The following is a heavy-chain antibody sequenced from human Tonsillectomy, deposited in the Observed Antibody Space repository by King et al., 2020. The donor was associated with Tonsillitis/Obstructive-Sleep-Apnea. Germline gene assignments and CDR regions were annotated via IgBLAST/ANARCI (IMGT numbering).Heavy chain of an antibody. J-gene: IGHJ4*02. CDR2: ISGSGSYT. CDR3: ARGYCSRTSCYMVLIDY. Sequence: VQLVESGGGLVKPGGSLRLSCAASRFTLSDHYMSWIRPAPGKGLEWVSYISGSGSYTNYADSVKGRFTMSRDNAKNSLYLQMDSLRAEDTAVYYCARGYCSRTSCYMVLIDYWGQGTLVTVSS. CDR1: RFTLSDHY. D-gene: IGHD2-2*02. V-gene: IGHV3-11*05.